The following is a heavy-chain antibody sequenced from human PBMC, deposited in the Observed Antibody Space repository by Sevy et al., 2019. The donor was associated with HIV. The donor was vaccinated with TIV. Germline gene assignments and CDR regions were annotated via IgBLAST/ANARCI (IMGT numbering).Heavy chain of an antibody. D-gene: IGHD3-16*01. V-gene: IGHV3-30*18. CDR3: AKNRPPGGSLFSRHGMDD. CDR2: ISYDGSYR. Sequence: GGSLRLSCAASGFTFGTYDMHWVRQAPGKGLEWVAIISYDGSYRYDADSVRGRFSMSGDNSKNTMYLQVSGLLIEDTAVYYCAKNRPPGGSLFSRHGMDDWGRGTTVTVSS. J-gene: IGHJ6*02. CDR1: GFTFGTYD.